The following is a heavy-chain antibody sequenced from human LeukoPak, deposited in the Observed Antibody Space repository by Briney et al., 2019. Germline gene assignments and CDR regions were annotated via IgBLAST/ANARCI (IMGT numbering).Heavy chain of an antibody. CDR1: GFSFNNYG. CDR2: ISYDGTNK. CDR3: ARDSMGYYYYGMDV. V-gene: IGHV3-30*03. Sequence: GRSLGLSCAASGFSFNNYGMHWVRQAPGKGLEWVAVISYDGTNKYYADSVKGRFTISRDNAKNSLYLQMNSLRAEDTAVYYCARDSMGYYYYGMDVWGQGTTVTVSS. D-gene: IGHD3-16*01. J-gene: IGHJ6*02.